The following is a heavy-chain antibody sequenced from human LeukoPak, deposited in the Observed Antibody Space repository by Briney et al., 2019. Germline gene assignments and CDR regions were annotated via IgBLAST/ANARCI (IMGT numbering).Heavy chain of an antibody. J-gene: IGHJ4*02. CDR3: ARDQAYCGGDCYFDF. CDR2: IYHGGST. D-gene: IGHD2-21*02. Sequence: SETLSLTCAVSDYSISSAYYWGWIRQPPGKGLEWIGSIYHGGSTDYNPSLKSRVTISVDTSKNQFSLKLRSVTAADTAVYYCARDQAYCGGDCYFDFWGQGTLVTVSS. CDR1: DYSISSAYY. V-gene: IGHV4-38-2*02.